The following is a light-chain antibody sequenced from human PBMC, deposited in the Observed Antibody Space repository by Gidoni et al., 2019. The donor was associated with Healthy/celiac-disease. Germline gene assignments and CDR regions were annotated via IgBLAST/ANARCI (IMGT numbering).Light chain of an antibody. V-gene: IGKV3-11*01. CDR3: QQRSNWPRVT. J-gene: IGKJ3*01. CDR2: DAS. Sequence: EIVFTQSPATLSLSPGESATLSCRASQSVSSYLAWYQQKPGPAPRLLIYDASNRATGIPARCSGSGSGTDFTLTISSIEPEDVAVYYCQQRSNWPRVTFGPGTKVDIK. CDR1: QSVSSY.